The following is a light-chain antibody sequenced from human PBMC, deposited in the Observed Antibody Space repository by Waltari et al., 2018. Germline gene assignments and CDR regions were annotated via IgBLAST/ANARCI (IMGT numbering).Light chain of an antibody. CDR2: DVI. V-gene: IGLV2-11*01. J-gene: IGLJ1*01. Sequence: QSALTQPRSVSGSPGQSVTISCTGTSRDVGGYNSVSWYQQHPGKAPKLIIYDVIQRPSGVPVLFSGSKSGNTASLTISGFQAEDEADYYCCSYVSTYTYVFGTGTKVTVL. CDR3: CSYVSTYTYV. CDR1: SRDVGGYNS.